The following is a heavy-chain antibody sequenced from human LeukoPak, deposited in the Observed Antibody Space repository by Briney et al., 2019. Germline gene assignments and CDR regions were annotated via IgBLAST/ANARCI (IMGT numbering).Heavy chain of an antibody. CDR2: ITRSGSSI. CDR3: ARDYYATSRCLDY. D-gene: IGHD3-22*01. Sequence: PGGSLRLSCAASGFTFSDYYMSWIRRAPGKGLEWVSYITRSGSSIYYADSVKGRFTISRDNAKNFLFLQMNSLRADDTAVYYCARDYYATSRCLDYWGQGTLVTVSS. V-gene: IGHV3-11*01. CDR1: GFTFSDYY. J-gene: IGHJ4*02.